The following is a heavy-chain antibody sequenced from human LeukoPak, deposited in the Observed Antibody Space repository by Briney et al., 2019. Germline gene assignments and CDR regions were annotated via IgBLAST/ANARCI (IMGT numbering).Heavy chain of an antibody. CDR3: ARAGGDSSSWYGGDY. J-gene: IGHJ4*02. V-gene: IGHV3-21*01. CDR1: GFTFSSYS. Sequence: GGSLRLSCAASGFTFSSYSMNWVRQAPGKGLEWVSSISSSSSYIYYADSVKGRFTISRDNAKNSLYLQMNSLRAEDTAVYYCARAGGDSSSWYGGDYWGQGTLVTVSS. CDR2: ISSSSSYI. D-gene: IGHD6-13*01.